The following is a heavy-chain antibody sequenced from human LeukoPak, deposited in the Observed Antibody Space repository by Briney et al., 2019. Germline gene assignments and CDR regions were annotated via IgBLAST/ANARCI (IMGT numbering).Heavy chain of an antibody. CDR2: IRYDGSNK. Sequence: PGGSLRLSCAASGFTFSSYGMHWVRQAPGKGLEWVAFIRYDGSNKYYADSVKGRFTISRDNSKNTLYLQMNSLRAEDTAVYYCAKDPGDFWSGYPGGFDPWGQGTLVTVSS. CDR3: AKDPGDFWSGYPGGFDP. CDR1: GFTFSSYG. D-gene: IGHD3-3*01. V-gene: IGHV3-30*02. J-gene: IGHJ5*02.